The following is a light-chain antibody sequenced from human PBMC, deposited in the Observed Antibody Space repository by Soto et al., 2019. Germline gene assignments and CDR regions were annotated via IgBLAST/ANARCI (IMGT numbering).Light chain of an antibody. V-gene: IGLV1-51*01. Sequence: QSVLTQPPSVSAAPGQRVTISCSGSSSNIGSNLVSWYQQLPGTAPKLLIYDNDNRPSGIPDRFSGSKSGASATLGITGLHTGDEADYYCASWDSSLNSGVFGTGTKVTVL. CDR3: ASWDSSLNSGV. J-gene: IGLJ1*01. CDR1: SSNIGSNL. CDR2: DND.